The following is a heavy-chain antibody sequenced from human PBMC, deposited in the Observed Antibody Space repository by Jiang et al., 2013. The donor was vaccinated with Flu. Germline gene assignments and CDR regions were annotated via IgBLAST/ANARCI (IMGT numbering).Heavy chain of an antibody. D-gene: IGHD4-11*01. CDR3: ARDSDYSNVRYFDY. CDR2: ISSSGSTI. CDR1: GFTFSSYE. Sequence: QLLESGGGLVQPGGSLRLSCAASGFTFSSYEMNWVRQAPGKGLEWVSYISSSGSTIYYADSVKGRFAISRDNAKNSLYLQMNSLRAEDTAVYYCARDSDYSNVRYFDYWGQGTLVTVSS. V-gene: IGHV3-48*03. J-gene: IGHJ4*02.